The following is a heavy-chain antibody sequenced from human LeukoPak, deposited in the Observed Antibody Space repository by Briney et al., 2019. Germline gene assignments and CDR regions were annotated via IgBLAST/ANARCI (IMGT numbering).Heavy chain of an antibody. CDR2: IYHSGST. Sequence: PSETLSLTCTVSGGSISSYYWSWIRQPPGKGLEWIGYIYHSGSTYYNPSLKSRVTISVDRSKNQFSLKLSSVTAADTAVYYCARGGHYYDSSGYYPDAFDIWGQGTMVTVSS. CDR1: GGSISSYY. V-gene: IGHV4-59*12. D-gene: IGHD3-22*01. J-gene: IGHJ3*02. CDR3: ARGGHYYDSSGYYPDAFDI.